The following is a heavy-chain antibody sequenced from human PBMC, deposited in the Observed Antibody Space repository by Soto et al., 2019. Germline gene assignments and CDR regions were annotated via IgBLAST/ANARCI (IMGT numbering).Heavy chain of an antibody. Sequence: QVQLVQSGAEVKKPGSSVKVSCKASGGTFGSYAISWVRQAPGQGLEWMGGIIPIPGTANYAQKFQGRVTIAADESTSTAYMELSSLGSEDTAVYYCARSQGSSTSLEIYYYYYYGMDVWGQGTTVTVSS. J-gene: IGHJ6*02. V-gene: IGHV1-69*01. CDR1: GGTFGSYA. D-gene: IGHD2-2*01. CDR3: ARSQGSSTSLEIYYYYYYGMDV. CDR2: IIPIPGTA.